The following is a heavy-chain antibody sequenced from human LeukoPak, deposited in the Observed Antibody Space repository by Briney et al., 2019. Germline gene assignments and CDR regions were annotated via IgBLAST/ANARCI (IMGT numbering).Heavy chain of an antibody. V-gene: IGHV3-7*01. CDR1: GFTFSSYW. D-gene: IGHD4-17*01. Sequence: GRSDSLSCALSGFTFSSYWMRWARQPPGGGLECVANIKQDGSEKYYVDCVKGRFTISRDNAKNSLYLQTNSLKAEDAAVYYCARDCYAPMTTVTTNAFDIWGQGTMVTVSS. CDR2: IKQDGSEK. J-gene: IGHJ3*02. CDR3: ARDCYAPMTTVTTNAFDI.